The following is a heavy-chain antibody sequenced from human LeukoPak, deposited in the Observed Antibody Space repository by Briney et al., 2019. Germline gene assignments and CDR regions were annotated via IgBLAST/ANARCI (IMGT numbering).Heavy chain of an antibody. CDR1: GFTFSRYW. Sequence: GGSLRLSCAASGFTFSRYWMNWVRQAPGKGLEWVANIKQDGSEKYYVDSVKGRFTISRDNAKNSLYLQMNSLRAEDTAVYYCARSSGNWYYFDYWGQGTLVTVSS. D-gene: IGHD3-10*01. V-gene: IGHV3-7*01. J-gene: IGHJ4*02. CDR3: ARSSGNWYYFDY. CDR2: IKQDGSEK.